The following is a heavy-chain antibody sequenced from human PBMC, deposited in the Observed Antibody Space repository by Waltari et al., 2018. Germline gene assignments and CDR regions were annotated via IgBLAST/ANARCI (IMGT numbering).Heavy chain of an antibody. CDR2: VSSSGGT. Sequence: QVQLQESGPGLVKPSETLSLTCTVSGASINNYYWSWIRQPPGKGLDYIGYVSSSGGTNSNPSLKSRVTISLDTSKNQFSLKLSSVTAADTAVYYCARLPIPSYYYGMDVWGQGTTVTVSS. D-gene: IGHD2-21*01. V-gene: IGHV4-4*09. CDR3: ARLPIPSYYYGMDV. J-gene: IGHJ6*02. CDR1: GASINNYY.